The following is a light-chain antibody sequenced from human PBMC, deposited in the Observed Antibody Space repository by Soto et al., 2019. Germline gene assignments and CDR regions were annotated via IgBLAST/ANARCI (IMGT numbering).Light chain of an antibody. CDR1: QDISNY. CDR2: DAS. J-gene: IGKJ1*01. CDR3: QQSYSTWT. Sequence: DIQMTQSPSSLSASVGDRVTITCQASQDISNYLNWYQQKPGKAPKLLIYDASNLETGVPSRFSGSGSGTDFTLTISSLQTEDFATYYCQQSYSTWTFGQGTKVDIX. V-gene: IGKV1-39*01.